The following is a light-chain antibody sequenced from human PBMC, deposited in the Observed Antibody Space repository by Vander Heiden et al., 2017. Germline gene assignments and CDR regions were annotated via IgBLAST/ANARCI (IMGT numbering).Light chain of an antibody. CDR3: AAWDDSLSGWV. Sequence: QSVLPQPPSAAGTPGQRVTSSCSGSSSNIGSNYVYWYQQLPGTAPKLRIYSNNQRPSGVPDRFSGSKAGNVASLGISGLLDEDDADYYCAAWDDSLSGWVFGGGTKLTVL. CDR2: SNN. CDR1: SSNIGSNY. J-gene: IGLJ3*02. V-gene: IGLV1-47*02.